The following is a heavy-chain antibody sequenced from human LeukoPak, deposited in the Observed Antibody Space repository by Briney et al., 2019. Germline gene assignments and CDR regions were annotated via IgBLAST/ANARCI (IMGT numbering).Heavy chain of an antibody. CDR3: ARGCCGYCSSTSCHTIQDY. CDR1: GFTFSSYA. V-gene: IGHV3-23*01. CDR2: ISGSGGST. D-gene: IGHD2-2*02. J-gene: IGHJ4*02. Sequence: GGSLRLSCAASGFTFSSYAMSWVRQAPGKGLEWVSAISGSGGSTYYADSVKGRFTISRDNSKNTLYLQMNSLRAEDTAVYYCARGCCGYCSSTSCHTIQDYWGQGTLVTVSS.